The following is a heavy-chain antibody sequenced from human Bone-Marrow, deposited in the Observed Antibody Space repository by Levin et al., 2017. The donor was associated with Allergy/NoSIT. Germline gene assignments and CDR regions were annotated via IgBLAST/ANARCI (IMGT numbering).Heavy chain of an antibody. V-gene: IGHV4-59*01. Sequence: SETLSLTCSVSGASLSSYYWSWIRQPPGKGLEWIGYIYYSGATSDNPSLKSRVTMSRDTSKNQLSLKLSSVTAAATAVYYCARVGGDWVVISAAPNWYFDVWGRGTLVTVSS. D-gene: IGHD2-21*01. CDR1: GASLSSYY. CDR2: IYYSGAT. CDR3: ARVGGDWVVISAAPNWYFDV. J-gene: IGHJ2*01.